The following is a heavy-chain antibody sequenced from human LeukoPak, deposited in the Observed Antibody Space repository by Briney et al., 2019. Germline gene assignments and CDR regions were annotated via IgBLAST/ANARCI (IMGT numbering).Heavy chain of an antibody. CDR2: MNPNSGNT. Sequence: GASVKVSCKASGYTFTSYDINWVRQATGQGLEWMGWMNPNSGNTGYAQKFQGRVTMTRNTSISTAYMELSSLRSEDTAVYYCAGGLRRGYSSGWSPAAYWGQGTLVTVSS. J-gene: IGHJ4*02. D-gene: IGHD6-19*01. CDR3: AGGLRRGYSSGWSPAAY. CDR1: GYTFTSYD. V-gene: IGHV1-8*01.